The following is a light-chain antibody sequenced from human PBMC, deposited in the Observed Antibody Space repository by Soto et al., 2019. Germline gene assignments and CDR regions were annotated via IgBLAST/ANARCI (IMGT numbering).Light chain of an antibody. CDR3: QQYYSTPLA. Sequence: EIETSQSPSSRSASARGIATISCRASQSVNINLAWYQQKPGQAPRLLIYAASTMPTGVPARFSGSGSGTDFTLTISSLQPEDFATYYCQQYYSTPLAFGRGTKVDI. CDR2: AAS. V-gene: IGKV3-15*01. CDR1: QSVNIN. J-gene: IGKJ4*01.